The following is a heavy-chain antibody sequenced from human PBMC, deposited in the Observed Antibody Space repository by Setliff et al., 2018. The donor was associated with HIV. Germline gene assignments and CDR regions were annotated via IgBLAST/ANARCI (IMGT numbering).Heavy chain of an antibody. D-gene: IGHD7-27*01. J-gene: IGHJ4*02. Sequence: GGSLRLSCAVSGFTFSSYWVTWVRQAPGKGLEWVANIKQDGSEKYYVDSVRGRFTISRDDAKNSLYLQMSSLRVEDTAVYYCARTGALDYWGQGTLVTVSS. V-gene: IGHV3-7*03. CDR2: IKQDGSEK. CDR1: GFTFSSYW. CDR3: ARTGALDY.